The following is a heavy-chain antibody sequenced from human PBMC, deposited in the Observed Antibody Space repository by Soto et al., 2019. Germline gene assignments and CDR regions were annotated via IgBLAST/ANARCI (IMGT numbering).Heavy chain of an antibody. Sequence: EVRLVESGGGLVKPGGSLRLSCAASGFTFSSYSMNWVRQAPGKGLEWVSSISSSGTYMYYADSLKGRFTISRDNAKNALYLQMNSLRAEDTSVYYCARDAKGSYYCDYWGQGTLVNVSS. J-gene: IGHJ4*02. V-gene: IGHV3-21*01. CDR3: ARDAKGSYYCDY. CDR2: ISSSGTYM. CDR1: GFTFSSYS.